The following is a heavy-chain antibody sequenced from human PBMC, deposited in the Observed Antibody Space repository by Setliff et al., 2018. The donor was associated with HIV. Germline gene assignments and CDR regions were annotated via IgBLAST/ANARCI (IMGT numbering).Heavy chain of an antibody. CDR2: FYTSGST. CDR3: ARGRLTYYFDY. J-gene: IGHJ4*02. CDR1: GGSINTYY. V-gene: IGHV4-4*07. D-gene: IGHD3-22*01. Sequence: SETLSLTCTVSGGSINTYYWSWIRQPAGKGLEWIGRFYTSGSTNYNPSLKSRVTMSVDTSKNQFSLKLSSVTAADTAVYYCARGRLTYYFDYWGQGILVTVSS.